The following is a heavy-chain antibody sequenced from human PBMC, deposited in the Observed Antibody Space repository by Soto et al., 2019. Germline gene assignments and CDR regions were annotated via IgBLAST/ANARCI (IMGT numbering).Heavy chain of an antibody. V-gene: IGHV4-30-4*01. D-gene: IGHD2-21*02. CDR1: GASISSGDYY. Sequence: QVQLQESGPGLVKPSQTLSLTCTVSGASISSGDYYWSWIRQSPGKGLEWIGYTHNSGITFYIPSRKGRVTISVGTSKSQASLKLTSVAAAYTAVYYCATSVVMTANGMGWFDPWGQGTLVTVSS. J-gene: IGHJ5*02. CDR3: ATSVVMTANGMGWFDP. CDR2: THNSGIT.